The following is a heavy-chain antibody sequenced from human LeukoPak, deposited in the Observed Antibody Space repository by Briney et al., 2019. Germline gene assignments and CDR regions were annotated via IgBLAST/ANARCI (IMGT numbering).Heavy chain of an antibody. CDR3: ARVRQQLVGEVFDY. D-gene: IGHD6-13*01. CDR2: INAGNGNT. CDR1: GYTFTSYA. Sequence: ASVKVSCKASGYTFTSYAMHWVRQAPGRRLEWMGWINAGNGNTKYSQKFQGRVTITRDTSASTAYMELSSLRSEDTAVYYCARVRQQLVGEVFDYWGQGTLVTVSS. V-gene: IGHV1-3*01. J-gene: IGHJ4*02.